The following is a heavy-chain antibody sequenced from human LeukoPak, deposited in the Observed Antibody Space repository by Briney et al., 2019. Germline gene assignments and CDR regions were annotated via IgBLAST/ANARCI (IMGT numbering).Heavy chain of an antibody. V-gene: IGHV4-38-2*01. J-gene: IGHJ5*02. CDR1: GYSISSGYY. D-gene: IGHD3-22*01. CDR2: VYHSGST. CDR3: ARHGNYYDTSQSDP. Sequence: SETLPLTCAVSGYSISSGYYWGWIRQPPRKGLEWIGSVYHSGSTYYNPSLKSRVTISVDTSKNQFSLKLSSVTAADTAVYYCARHGNYYDTSQSDPWGQGTLVTVSS.